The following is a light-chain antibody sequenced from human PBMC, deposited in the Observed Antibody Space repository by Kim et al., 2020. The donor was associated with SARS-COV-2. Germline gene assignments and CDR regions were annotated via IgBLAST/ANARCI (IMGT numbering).Light chain of an antibody. V-gene: IGLV2-11*03. Sequence: PGQSVTFSCTGTSSDLGGYDYVSWYQQHPGKAPKLMIYGVTKRPSGVPHRFSGSKSGNTASLIISGLQAEDEADYYCCSSTVNYVILGGGTQLTVL. CDR3: CSSTVNYVI. J-gene: IGLJ2*01. CDR2: GVT. CDR1: SSDLGGYDY.